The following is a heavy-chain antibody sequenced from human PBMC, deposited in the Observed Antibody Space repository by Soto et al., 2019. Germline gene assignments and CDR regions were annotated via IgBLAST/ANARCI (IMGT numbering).Heavy chain of an antibody. Sequence: SETLSLTCTVSGGSISSSSYWGWIRQPPGKGLEWIGSIYSIASTYYNPSLKSRVTISVDTSKNQFSLKLSSVTAADTAVYYCRRSSRYSTDVWGQGTTVTVSS. CDR2: IYSIAST. J-gene: IGHJ6*02. CDR1: GGSISSSSY. V-gene: IGHV4-39*01. CDR3: RRSSRYSTDV. D-gene: IGHD6-13*01.